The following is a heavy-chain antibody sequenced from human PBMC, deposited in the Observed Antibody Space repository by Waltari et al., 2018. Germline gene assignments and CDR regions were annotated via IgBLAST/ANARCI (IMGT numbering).Heavy chain of an antibody. V-gene: IGHV6-1*01. CDR1: GDSVSNNIAA. CDR2: TYYRSNWYY. J-gene: IGHJ5*02. D-gene: IGHD6-6*01. CDR3: AREIAGRKGFDA. Sequence: QVQLQQSGPGLVKPSQTLSLICAISGDSVSNNIAAWNWIRQSPSRGLEWLGRTYYRSNWYYDYAVSVRGRMSVNPDTPKNQFSLQLNSMTAEDTAIYYCAREIAGRKGFDAWGQGTLVTVSS.